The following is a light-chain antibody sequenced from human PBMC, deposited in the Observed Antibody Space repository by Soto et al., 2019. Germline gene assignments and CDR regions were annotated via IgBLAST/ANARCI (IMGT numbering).Light chain of an antibody. CDR1: QNIYVW. CDR2: KAS. Sequence: IQMTQSPSTLSASLGDRVTITWRASQNIYVWLAWYQQKPGNAPKLLIYKASSLESGVPSRFSGSGSGTEFTLTISILQPDDFATYYCQQYNTYSTVGRGTKVDIK. J-gene: IGKJ1*01. V-gene: IGKV1-5*03. CDR3: QQYNTYST.